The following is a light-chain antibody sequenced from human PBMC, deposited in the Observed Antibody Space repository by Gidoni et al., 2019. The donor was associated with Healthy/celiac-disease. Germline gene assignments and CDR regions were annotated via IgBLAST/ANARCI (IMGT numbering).Light chain of an antibody. CDR2: DVS. V-gene: IGLV2-11*01. Sequence: QSALTQPPPLSGSPGQSVTISCTGTSSDVGGYNYVSWYQQHPGKAPKLMIYDVSKRPSGVPDRFSGSKSGNTASLTISGLQAEDEADYYCCSYAGSYTFVFGTGTKVTVL. CDR3: CSYAGSYTFV. J-gene: IGLJ1*01. CDR1: SSDVGGYNY.